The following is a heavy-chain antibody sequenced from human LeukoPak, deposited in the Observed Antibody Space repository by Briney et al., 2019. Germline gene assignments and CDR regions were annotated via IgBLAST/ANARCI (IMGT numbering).Heavy chain of an antibody. CDR1: GFTFSGYE. D-gene: IGHD2-2*01. J-gene: IGHJ4*02. CDR2: ISSGGRTI. V-gene: IGHV3-48*03. CDR3: ARKTGYHILPDY. Sequence: QTGGSLRLSCAASGFTFSGYEMNWVRQAPGKGLEWVSYISSGGRTIYYADSVKGRFTISRDNAKKTLYLQMNSLRVEDTAVYYCARKTGYHILPDYWGQGTLVTVFS.